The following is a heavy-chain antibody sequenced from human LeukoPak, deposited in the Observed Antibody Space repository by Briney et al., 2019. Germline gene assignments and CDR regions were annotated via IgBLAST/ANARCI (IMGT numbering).Heavy chain of an antibody. Sequence: ASVKVSCKASGFNFVNYGFSWVRQAPGQGLEWMGWISAYNGVTNYAQNLQDRVTLTTDTSTNTAYMELGSLRYDDTAIYYCGRYGGGGSGWYSDRTMDVWGQGNTVIVSS. V-gene: IGHV1-18*01. CDR2: ISAYNGVT. J-gene: IGHJ6*02. CDR1: GFNFVNYG. CDR3: GRYGGGGSGWYSDRTMDV. D-gene: IGHD6-19*01.